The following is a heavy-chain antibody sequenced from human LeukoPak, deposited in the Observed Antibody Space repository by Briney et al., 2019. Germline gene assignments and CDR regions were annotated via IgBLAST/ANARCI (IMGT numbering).Heavy chain of an antibody. J-gene: IGHJ5*02. CDR1: GGTFSSYA. Sequence: ASVKVSCKASGGTFSSYAISWVRQAPGQGLEWMGGSIPIFGTANYAQKFQGRVTITADESTSTAYMELSSLRSEDTAVYYCARVHPPSTGWATRGDWFDPWGQGTLVTVSS. CDR2: SIPIFGTA. V-gene: IGHV1-69*01. CDR3: ARVHPPSTGWATRGDWFDP. D-gene: IGHD2-15*01.